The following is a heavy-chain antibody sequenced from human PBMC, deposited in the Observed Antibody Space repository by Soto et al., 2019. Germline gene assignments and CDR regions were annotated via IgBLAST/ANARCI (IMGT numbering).Heavy chain of an antibody. V-gene: IGHV1-18*01. CDR1: GYTFTSYG. Sequence: ASVKVSCKXSGYTFTSYGISWVRQAPGQGLEWMGWISTYNGDTNYAQQLQGRVTMTTDTSTSTAYMELRSLRSDDTAVYYCARKYSSSSWFDPWGQGTLVTVSS. CDR2: ISTYNGDT. D-gene: IGHD6-6*01. CDR3: ARKYSSSSWFDP. J-gene: IGHJ5*02.